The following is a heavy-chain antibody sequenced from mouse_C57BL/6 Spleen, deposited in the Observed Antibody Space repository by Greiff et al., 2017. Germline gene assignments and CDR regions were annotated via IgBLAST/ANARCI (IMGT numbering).Heavy chain of an antibody. J-gene: IGHJ4*01. V-gene: IGHV6-3*01. CDR3: TNWDVRYYAMDD. CDR1: GFTFSNYW. CDR2: IRLKSDNYAT. D-gene: IGHD4-1*01. Sequence: EVKVEESGGGLVQPGGSMKLSCVASGFTFSNYWMNWVRQSPEKGLEWVAQIRLKSDNYATHYAESVKGRFTISRDDSKSSVYLQMNNLRAEDTGIYYCTNWDVRYYAMDDWGQGTSVTVSS.